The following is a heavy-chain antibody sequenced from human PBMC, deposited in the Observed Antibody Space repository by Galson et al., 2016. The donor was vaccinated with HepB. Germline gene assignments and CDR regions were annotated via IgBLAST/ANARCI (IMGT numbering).Heavy chain of an antibody. Sequence: SLRLSCAASGFTFSYYGMNWVRQAPGKGLEWVAVISYDGSGKYYADSVKGRFTISRDNSKNTLLLEMTSLGAEDTALYYCAKDFLPPRGIGGWYWDYWGQGTLVTVS. D-gene: IGHD6-19*01. CDR3: AKDFLPPRGIGGWYWDY. J-gene: IGHJ4*02. CDR2: ISYDGSGK. CDR1: GFTFSYYG. V-gene: IGHV3-30*18.